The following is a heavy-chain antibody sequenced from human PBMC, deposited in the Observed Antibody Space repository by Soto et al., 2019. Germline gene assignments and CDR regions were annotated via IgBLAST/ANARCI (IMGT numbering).Heavy chain of an antibody. CDR3: AREVVLLWFGEQRNWYFDL. J-gene: IGHJ2*01. D-gene: IGHD3-10*01. CDR2: IYYSGST. V-gene: IGHV4-31*11. Sequence: SETLSLTCEVSVGSISSGGYYWSWIRQQPGKGLEWIGYIYYSGSTYYNPSLKSRVTISVDTSKNQFSLKLSSVTAADTAVYYCAREVVLLWFGEQRNWYFDLWGRGTLVTVSS. CDR1: VGSISSGGYY.